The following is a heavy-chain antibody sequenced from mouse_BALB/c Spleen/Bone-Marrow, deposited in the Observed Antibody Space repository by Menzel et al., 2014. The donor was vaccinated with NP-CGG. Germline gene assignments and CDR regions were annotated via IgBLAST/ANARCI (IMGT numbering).Heavy chain of an antibody. V-gene: IGHV5-6-4*01. CDR3: SKDGCFYYSYFFDY. D-gene: IGHD1-1*01. J-gene: IGHJ2*01. CDR1: GFTFSSYS. Sequence: EVTLVESGGGLVKPGGSLKLSCAASGFTFSSYSMSWVRKTPETRLEWVATISSGGHDTYYPDSVKGRFTISRDNANNSMYLQMSSLNYEDTAVYYCSKDGCFYYSYFFDYWGQGTPLTVSS. CDR2: ISSGGHDT.